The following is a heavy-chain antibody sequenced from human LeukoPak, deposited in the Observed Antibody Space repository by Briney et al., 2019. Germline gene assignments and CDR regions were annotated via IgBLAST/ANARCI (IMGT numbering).Heavy chain of an antibody. D-gene: IGHD4-23*01. CDR1: GGTFSSYA. V-gene: IGHV1-3*01. Sequence: ASVEVSCKASGGTFSSYAMHWVRQAPGQRLEWMGWINAGNGNTKYSQKFQGRVTITRDTSASTVYMELSSLRSEDTAVYYCASPSYHAGGAFDIWGQGTMVTVSS. CDR2: INAGNGNT. CDR3: ASPSYHAGGAFDI. J-gene: IGHJ3*02.